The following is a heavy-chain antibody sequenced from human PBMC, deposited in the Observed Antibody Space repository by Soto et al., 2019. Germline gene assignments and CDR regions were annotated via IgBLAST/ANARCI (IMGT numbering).Heavy chain of an antibody. CDR2: ISYDGSNK. Sequence: QVQLVESGGGVVQPGRSLRLSCAASGFTFSSYAMHWVRQAPGKGLEWVAVISYDGSNKYYADSVKGRFTISRDNSKNTLYLQMTSLRAEDTAVYYCANIAARRPVFDYWGQGTLVTVSS. D-gene: IGHD6-6*01. CDR3: ANIAARRPVFDY. CDR1: GFTFSSYA. J-gene: IGHJ4*02. V-gene: IGHV3-30-3*01.